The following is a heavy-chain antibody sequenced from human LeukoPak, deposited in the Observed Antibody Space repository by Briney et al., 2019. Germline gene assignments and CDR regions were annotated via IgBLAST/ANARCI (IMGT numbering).Heavy chain of an antibody. J-gene: IGHJ5*02. Sequence: GGSLRLSCGSTAFNFTAYWMHWVRQDPRQGLLWVARINSDGTTTNYADSVKGRFTISRDSAKNTLFLQMNSLRAEDTAVYFCAVSNGGYGPWGQGALVTVSS. CDR3: AVSNGGYGP. V-gene: IGHV3-74*01. CDR1: AFNFTAYW. CDR2: INSDGTTT. D-gene: IGHD5-12*01.